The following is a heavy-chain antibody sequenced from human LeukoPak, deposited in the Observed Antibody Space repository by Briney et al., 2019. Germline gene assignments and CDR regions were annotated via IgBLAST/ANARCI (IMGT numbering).Heavy chain of an antibody. CDR3: ARAKGGSYYRANCFDY. J-gene: IGHJ4*02. CDR2: IYYSGST. D-gene: IGHD1-26*01. V-gene: IGHV4-59*12. CDR1: GGSISSYC. Sequence: SETLSLTCTVSGGSISSYCWSWIRQPPGKGLEWIGYIYYSGSTNYNPSLKSRVTISVDRSKNQFSLKLSSVTAADTAVYYCARAKGGSYYRANCFDYWGQGTLVTVSS.